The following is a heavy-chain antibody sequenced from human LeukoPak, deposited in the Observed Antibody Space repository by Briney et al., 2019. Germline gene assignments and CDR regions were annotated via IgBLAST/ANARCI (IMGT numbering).Heavy chain of an antibody. CDR3: ARLVGATLAWDY. Sequence: SQTLSLTCTVSGGSISSGGYYWSWIRQHPGKGLEWIGYIYYSGSTYYNPSLKSRVTISVDTSKNQFSLKLSSVIAADTAVYYCARLVGATLAWDYWGQGTLVTVSS. CDR2: IYYSGST. V-gene: IGHV4-31*03. D-gene: IGHD1-26*01. CDR1: GGSISSGGYY. J-gene: IGHJ4*02.